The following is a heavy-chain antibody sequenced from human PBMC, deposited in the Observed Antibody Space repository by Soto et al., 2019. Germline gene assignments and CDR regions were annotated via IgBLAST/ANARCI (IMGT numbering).Heavy chain of an antibody. CDR2: IYYSGST. J-gene: IGHJ3*02. CDR1: GGSISTFY. D-gene: IGHD3-16*01. CDR3: ARVMITFGGGPFGAFDI. V-gene: IGHV4-59*01. Sequence: PSETLSLTCTVSGGSISTFYWSWIRQPPGKGLEWIGYIYYSGSTNYNPSLKSRVTISVDTSKNQFSLKLSSVTAADTAVYYCARVMITFGGGPFGAFDIWGQGTMVTVSS.